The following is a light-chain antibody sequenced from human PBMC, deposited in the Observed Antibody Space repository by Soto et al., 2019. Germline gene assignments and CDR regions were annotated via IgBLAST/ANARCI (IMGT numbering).Light chain of an antibody. J-gene: IGLJ1*01. V-gene: IGLV2-11*01. CDR1: KSDVGGYNY. CDR2: DVT. Sequence: QSALTQPRSVSGSPGQSVTIPCTGTKSDVGGYNYVSWYQHHPGKAPKLVISDVTERPSGVPDRFSGSKSGNTASLTISGLQADDEADYFCCSYADTYVFGTGTKLTVL. CDR3: CSYADTYV.